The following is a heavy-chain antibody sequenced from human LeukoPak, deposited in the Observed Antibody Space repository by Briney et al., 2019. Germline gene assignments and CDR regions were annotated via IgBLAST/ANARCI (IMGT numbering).Heavy chain of an antibody. CDR1: GFTFNFHA. Sequence: GGSLRLSCTASGFTFNFHAMHWVRQAPGKGLEWVALMSYDGNNKYYADSVKGRFTISRDNSKNTLYLQMNSLRAEDTAVYYCARARGYYYGYYFDYWGQGTLVTVSS. J-gene: IGHJ4*02. CDR2: MSYDGNNK. D-gene: IGHD3-22*01. V-gene: IGHV3-30-3*01. CDR3: ARARGYYYGYYFDY.